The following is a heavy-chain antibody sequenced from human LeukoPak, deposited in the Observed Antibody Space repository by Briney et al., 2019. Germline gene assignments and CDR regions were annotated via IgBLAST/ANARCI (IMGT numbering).Heavy chain of an antibody. Sequence: GGFLRLSCAASGFALSSHWMTWVRQVPGRGPEWVANVNRDGSETYYLDSVKGRFTISKDNAKNSLYLQMNSLRAEDTALYHCARNNGMDVWGQGTTVIVSS. V-gene: IGHV3-7*03. CDR2: VNRDGSET. CDR1: GFALSSHW. CDR3: ARNNGMDV. J-gene: IGHJ6*02.